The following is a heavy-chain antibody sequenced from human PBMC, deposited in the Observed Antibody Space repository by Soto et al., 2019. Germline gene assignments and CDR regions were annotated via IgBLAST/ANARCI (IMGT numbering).Heavy chain of an antibody. D-gene: IGHD2-2*01. CDR1: GGSISSYY. CDR3: ARGPDIVVGLGVVDV. Sequence: SETLSLTCTVSGGSISSYYWSWIRQPPGKGLEWIGYIYYSGSTNYNPSLKSRVTISVDTSKNQYSLKLSSVTAADTAVYYCARGPDIVVGLGVVDVWGQGTTVTVSS. J-gene: IGHJ6*02. V-gene: IGHV4-59*01. CDR2: IYYSGST.